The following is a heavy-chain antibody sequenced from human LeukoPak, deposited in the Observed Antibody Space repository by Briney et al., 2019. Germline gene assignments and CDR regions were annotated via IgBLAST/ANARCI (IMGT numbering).Heavy chain of an antibody. D-gene: IGHD6-13*01. CDR2: ISYDGSNK. CDR1: GFTFSSYG. V-gene: IGHV3-30*18. CDR3: AKDQQLVLFYYFDY. Sequence: GGSLRLSCAASGFTFSSYGMHWVRQAPGKGLEWVAVISYDGSNKYYADSVKGRFTISRDNSKNTLYLQMNSLRAEDTAVYYCAKDQQLVLFYYFDYWGQGTLVTVSS. J-gene: IGHJ4*02.